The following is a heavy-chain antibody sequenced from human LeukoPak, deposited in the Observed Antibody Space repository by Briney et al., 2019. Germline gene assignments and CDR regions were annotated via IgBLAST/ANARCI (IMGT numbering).Heavy chain of an antibody. CDR1: GGSISSYY. V-gene: IGHV4-59*01. D-gene: IGHD2-15*01. Sequence: SETLSLTCTVSGGSISSYYWSWIRQPPGKGLEWIGYIYYSGSTNYNPSLKSRVTISVDTSKNQFSLKLSSVTAADTAVYYCARVPGWWEQPETGGNWFDPWGQGTLVTVSS. CDR3: ARVPGWWEQPETGGNWFDP. J-gene: IGHJ5*02. CDR2: IYYSGST.